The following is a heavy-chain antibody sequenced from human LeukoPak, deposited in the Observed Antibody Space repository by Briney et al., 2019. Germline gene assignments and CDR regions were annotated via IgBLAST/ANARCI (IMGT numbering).Heavy chain of an antibody. V-gene: IGHV3-23*01. CDR1: GFTFSSYA. CDR3: ARLRFTIFGVVRYYMDV. Sequence: PGGSLRLSCAASGFTFSSYAMSWVRQAPGKGLEWVSGISGNSVSTYYADSVKGRFTISRDNSKNTLFLQMSSLRAEDTAVYYCARLRFTIFGVVRYYMDVWGKGTTVTASS. J-gene: IGHJ6*03. D-gene: IGHD3-3*01. CDR2: ISGNSVST.